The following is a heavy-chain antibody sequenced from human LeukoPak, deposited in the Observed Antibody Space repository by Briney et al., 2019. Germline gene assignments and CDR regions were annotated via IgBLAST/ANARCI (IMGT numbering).Heavy chain of an antibody. Sequence: SETLSLTCTVSGGSISSYYWSWIRQPPGKGLEWIGYIYYSGSTNYNPSLKSRVTISVDTSKNQFSLKLSSVTAADTAVYYCASRDSLLGALAYWGQGTLVTVSS. CDR1: GGSISSYY. D-gene: IGHD3-10*01. J-gene: IGHJ4*02. CDR2: IYYSGST. V-gene: IGHV4-59*01. CDR3: ASRDSLLGALAY.